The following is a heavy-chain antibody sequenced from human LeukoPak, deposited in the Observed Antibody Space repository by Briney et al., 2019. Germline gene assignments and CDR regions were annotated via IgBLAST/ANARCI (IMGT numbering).Heavy chain of an antibody. Sequence: PGGSLRLSCAASGFTFSSYWMSWVRQAPGKGLEWVANIKQDGSGKYYVDSMKGRFTFSRDNAKNSMYLQMNSLRAEDTAVYYCARGYYYDSRGYYPDHWGQGTLVTVSS. CDR1: GFTFSSYW. CDR3: ARGYYYDSRGYYPDH. CDR2: IKQDGSGK. D-gene: IGHD3-22*01. J-gene: IGHJ4*02. V-gene: IGHV3-7*01.